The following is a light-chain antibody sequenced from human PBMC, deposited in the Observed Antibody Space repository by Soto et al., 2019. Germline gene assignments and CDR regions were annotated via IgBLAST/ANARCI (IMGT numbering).Light chain of an antibody. Sequence: DIQMTQSPSSLSASVGDRVTITCRASQSISKSLNWYQQKPGRAPTLLISVASTLHSGVPSRFSGSGSGTDFTLTISRLQREDFATYYGQQSYSTPPMYTVGQGTKLEIK. V-gene: IGKV1-39*01. CDR1: QSISKS. CDR2: VAS. J-gene: IGKJ2*01. CDR3: QQSYSTPPMYT.